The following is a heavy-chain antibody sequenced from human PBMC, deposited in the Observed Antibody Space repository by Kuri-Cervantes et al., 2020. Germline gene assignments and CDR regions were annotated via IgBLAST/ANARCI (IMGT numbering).Heavy chain of an antibody. J-gene: IGHJ4*02. D-gene: IGHD5-12*01. Sequence: GGSLRLSCTASGFTFGDYAMSWVRQAPGKGLEWVGFIRSKAYGGTTEYAASVKGRFTISRDDSKNTLYLQMNSLKTEDTAVYYCTSGYGDFDYWGQGTLVTVSS. CDR1: GFTFGDYA. V-gene: IGHV3-49*04. CDR3: TSGYGDFDY. CDR2: IRSKAYGGTT.